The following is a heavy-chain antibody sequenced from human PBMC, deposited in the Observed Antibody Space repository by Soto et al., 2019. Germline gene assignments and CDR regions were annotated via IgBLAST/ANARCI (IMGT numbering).Heavy chain of an antibody. CDR2: VYYSGGA. J-gene: IGHJ6*02. Sequence: SETLSLTCTVSGGSISGYYWSWIRQPPGKGLEWIGNVYYSGGAKYNPSVKRRVSISVDTSKNQFSLNLSSVTAADTAVYYCTRDGDGRMTTNPYYYYGMDVWGPGITVTAP. CDR1: GGSISGYY. CDR3: TRDGDGRMTTNPYYYYGMDV. D-gene: IGHD2-21*02. V-gene: IGHV4-59*01.